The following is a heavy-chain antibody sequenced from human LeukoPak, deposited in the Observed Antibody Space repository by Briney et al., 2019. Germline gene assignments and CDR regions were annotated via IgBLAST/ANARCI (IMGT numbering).Heavy chain of an antibody. CDR2: INPGGSVT. CDR1: GYTFSSYY. Sequence: ASVKLSCKASGYTFSSYYMHWVRQAPGQGLEWMGIINPGGSVTSYAHKVKGRVTMTRDTSTSSVYMELSSLRSEDTAVYYCARDWPRRDCSRTSCLHDYWGQGTLVTVSS. J-gene: IGHJ4*02. D-gene: IGHD2-2*01. V-gene: IGHV1-46*01. CDR3: ARDWPRRDCSRTSCLHDY.